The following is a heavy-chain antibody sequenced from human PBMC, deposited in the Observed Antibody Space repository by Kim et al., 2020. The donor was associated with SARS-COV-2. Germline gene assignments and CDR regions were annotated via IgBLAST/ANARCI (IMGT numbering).Heavy chain of an antibody. CDR3: ARDWGVLWFGELLYSPHNWFDP. Sequence: GGSLRLSCAASGFTFSSYSMNWVRQAPGKGLEWVSSISSSSSYIYYADSVKGRFTISRDNAKNSLYLQMNSLRAEDTAVYYCARDWGVLWFGELLYSPHNWFDPWGQGTLVTVSS. CDR2: ISSSSSYI. CDR1: GFTFSSYS. V-gene: IGHV3-21*01. D-gene: IGHD3-10*01. J-gene: IGHJ5*02.